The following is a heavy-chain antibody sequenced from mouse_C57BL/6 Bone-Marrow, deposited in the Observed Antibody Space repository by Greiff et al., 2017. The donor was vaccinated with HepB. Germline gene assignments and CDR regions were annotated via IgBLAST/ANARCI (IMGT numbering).Heavy chain of an antibody. CDR2: IYPRSGNT. CDR3: ARGGLFAY. CDR1: GYTFTSYG. D-gene: IGHD3-3*01. V-gene: IGHV1-81*01. Sequence: VKVVESGAELARPGASVKLSCKASGYTFTSYGISWVKQRTGQGLEWIGEIYPRSGNTYYNEKFKGKATLTADKSSSTAYMELRSLTSEDSAVYFCARGGLFAYWGQGTLGTVSA. J-gene: IGHJ3*01.